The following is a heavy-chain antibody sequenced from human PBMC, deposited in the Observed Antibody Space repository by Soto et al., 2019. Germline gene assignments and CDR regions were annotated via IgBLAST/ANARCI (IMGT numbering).Heavy chain of an antibody. CDR1: GYSFTSYW. V-gene: IGHV5-51*01. CDR2: IYPGDSDT. J-gene: IGHJ6*03. D-gene: IGHD3-10*01. Sequence: EVQLVQSGAEVKKPGESLKISCKGSGYSFTSYWIGWVRQMPGKGLEWMGIIYPGDSDTRYSPSFQGQVTISAAKSIRTAYLQWSSLKASDTAMYYCARHTEDITMVRGVIAPPDNYYYYYYMDVWGKGTTVTVSS. CDR3: ARHTEDITMVRGVIAPPDNYYYYYYMDV.